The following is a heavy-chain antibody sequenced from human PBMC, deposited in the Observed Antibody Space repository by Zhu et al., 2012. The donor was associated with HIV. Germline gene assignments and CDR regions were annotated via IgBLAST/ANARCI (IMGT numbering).Heavy chain of an antibody. CDR3: ARVSEGVTTRNYYFDY. CDR2: IYPSGST. CDR1: GGSISGYY. Sequence: QVQLQESGPGLVKPSETLSLTCSVSGGSISGYYWSWIRQPAGRGLVWIGRIYPSGSTKYNPSLKSRVTMSVDTSENQFSLNLTSVTAADTAVYYCARVSEGVTTRNYYFDYWGQGKSGHGLL. D-gene: IGHD1-7*01. J-gene: IGHJ4*02. V-gene: IGHV4-4*07.